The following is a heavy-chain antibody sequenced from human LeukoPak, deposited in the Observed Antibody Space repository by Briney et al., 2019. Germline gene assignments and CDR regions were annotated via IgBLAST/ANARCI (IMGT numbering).Heavy chain of an antibody. Sequence: ASVRVSSKASGYTFTIYNMHWVRHTPGQGLGWMGLINTSGGRTNYTQKFQGRVTLTRETTTSTVYMELRRLRSAATALCFCGREGSGWQTFDYWGQGTLVSVSS. CDR1: GYTFTIYN. CDR3: GREGSGWQTFDY. J-gene: IGHJ4*02. CDR2: INTSGGRT. V-gene: IGHV1-46*01. D-gene: IGHD6-19*01.